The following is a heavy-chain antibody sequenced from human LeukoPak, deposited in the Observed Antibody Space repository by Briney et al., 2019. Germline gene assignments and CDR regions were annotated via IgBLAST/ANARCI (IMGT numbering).Heavy chain of an antibody. CDR2: INWNGGST. D-gene: IGHD3-22*01. J-gene: IGHJ6*03. CDR1: GFTFDDYG. Sequence: GGSLRLSCAASGFTFDDYGMSWVRRAPGKGLEWVSGINWNGGSTGYADSVKGRFTISRDNAKSSLYLQMNSLRAEDTALYYCARGCNYYDSSGYGPNYYYYYMDVWGRGTTVTVSS. V-gene: IGHV3-20*04. CDR3: ARGCNYYDSSGYGPNYYYYYMDV.